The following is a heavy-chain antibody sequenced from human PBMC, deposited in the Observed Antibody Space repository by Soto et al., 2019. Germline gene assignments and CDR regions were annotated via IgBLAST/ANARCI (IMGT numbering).Heavy chain of an antibody. Sequence: EVQLVESGGGLVQPGGSLRLSCAASGFTFSSYSMNWVRQAPGKGLEWVSYISSSSSTIYYTDSVKGRFTISRDNAKNSLYLQMNSLRDEDTAVYYCAASYYDILTGPSLDVWGQGTTVTVSS. CDR1: GFTFSSYS. D-gene: IGHD3-9*01. V-gene: IGHV3-48*02. J-gene: IGHJ6*02. CDR2: ISSSSSTI. CDR3: AASYYDILTGPSLDV.